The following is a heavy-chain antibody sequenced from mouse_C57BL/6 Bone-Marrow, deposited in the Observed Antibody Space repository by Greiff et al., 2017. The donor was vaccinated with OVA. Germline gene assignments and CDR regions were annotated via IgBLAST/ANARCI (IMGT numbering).Heavy chain of an antibody. D-gene: IGHD2-2*01. Sequence: VKLQQSGPELVKPGASVKISCKASGYAFSSSWMNWVKQRPGKGLEWIGRIYPGDGDTNYNGKFKGKATLTADKSSSTAYMQLSSLTSEDSAVYFCARGGYDLDYWGQGTTLTVSS. J-gene: IGHJ2*01. CDR1: GYAFSSSW. CDR3: ARGGYDLDY. V-gene: IGHV1-82*01. CDR2: IYPGDGDT.